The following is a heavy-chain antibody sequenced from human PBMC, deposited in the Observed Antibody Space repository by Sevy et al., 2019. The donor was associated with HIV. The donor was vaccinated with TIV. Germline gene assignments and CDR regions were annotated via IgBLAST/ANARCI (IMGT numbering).Heavy chain of an antibody. J-gene: IGHJ6*03. V-gene: IGHV3-23*01. CDR2: ISGSGGST. D-gene: IGHD3-16*01. CDR3: AKDGFKPSVGDENYYYYYMDV. CDR1: GFTFSSYA. Sequence: GGSLRLSCAASGFTFSSYAMSWVRQAPGKGLEWVSAISGSGGSTYYADSVKGRFTISRDNSKNTLYLKMNSLRAEDTAVYYCAKDGFKPSVGDENYYYYYMDVWGKGTTVTVSS.